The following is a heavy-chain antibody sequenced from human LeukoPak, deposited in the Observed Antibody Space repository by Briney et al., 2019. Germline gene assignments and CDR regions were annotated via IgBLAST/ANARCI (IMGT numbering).Heavy chain of an antibody. J-gene: IGHJ4*02. D-gene: IGHD6-13*01. Sequence: TGGSLRLSCAASGFTFSSYAMSWVRQAPGKGLEWVSAISGSGDSTYYGDSVKGRFTISRDNSKNTLCLQMNSLRAEDTAVYYCAKTRPLDSSSWSHGDYWGQGTLVTVSS. CDR3: AKTRPLDSSSWSHGDY. V-gene: IGHV3-23*01. CDR1: GFTFSSYA. CDR2: ISGSGDST.